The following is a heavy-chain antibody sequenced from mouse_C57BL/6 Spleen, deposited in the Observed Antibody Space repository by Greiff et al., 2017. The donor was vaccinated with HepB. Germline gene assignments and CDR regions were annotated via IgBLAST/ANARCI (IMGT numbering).Heavy chain of an antibody. J-gene: IGHJ4*01. Sequence: QVQLQQSGAELVRPGASVTLSCKASGYTFTDYEMHWVKQTPVHGLEWIGAIDPETGGTAYNQKFKGKAILTADKSSSTAYMELRSLTSEDSAVYYCTGGLRRYAMDYWGQGTSVTVSS. D-gene: IGHD2-4*01. CDR1: GYTFTDYE. CDR3: TGGLRRYAMDY. V-gene: IGHV1-15*01. CDR2: IDPETGGT.